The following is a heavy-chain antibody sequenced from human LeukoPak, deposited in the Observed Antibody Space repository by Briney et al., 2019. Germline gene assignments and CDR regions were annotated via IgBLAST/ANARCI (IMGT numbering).Heavy chain of an antibody. J-gene: IGHJ4*02. CDR3: ARGHYDVLAASYKWTPDY. Sequence: PGGSLRLSCAASGFTFNTFNINWVRQAPGKGLEWVSSITSGGDYIYYADSVKGRFTTPRDNAKNSLSLQLNSLRVEDTAVYYCARGHYDVLAASYKWTPDYWGQGTLVTVSS. D-gene: IGHD3-9*01. CDR1: GFTFNTFN. CDR2: ITSGGDYI. V-gene: IGHV3-21*04.